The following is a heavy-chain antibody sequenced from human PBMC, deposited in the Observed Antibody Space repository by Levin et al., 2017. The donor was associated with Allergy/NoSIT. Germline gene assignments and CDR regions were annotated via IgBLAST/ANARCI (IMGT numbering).Heavy chain of an antibody. CDR1: GYTFTGYY. D-gene: IGHD2-2*01. Sequence: ASVKVSCKASGYTFTGYYMHWVRQAPGQGLEWMGRINPNSGGTNYAQKFQGRVTMTRDTSISTAYMELSRLRSDDTAVYYWARARKIPAATTDHPYNWFDPWGQGTLVTVSS. V-gene: IGHV1-2*06. CDR3: ARARKIPAATTDHPYNWFDP. CDR2: INPNSGGT. J-gene: IGHJ5*02.